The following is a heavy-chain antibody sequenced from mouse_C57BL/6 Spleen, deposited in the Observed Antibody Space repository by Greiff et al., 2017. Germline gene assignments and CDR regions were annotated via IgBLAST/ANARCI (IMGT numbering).Heavy chain of an antibody. CDR2: IYPGDGDT. Sequence: QVQLQQSGPELVKPGASVKISCKASGYAFSSSWMNWVKQRPGKGLEWIGRIYPGDGDTNYNVKFKGKATLTADKSSSTAYMQLSSLTSEDSAVYFCARRGDYWGQGTTLTVSS. CDR1: GYAFSSSW. CDR3: ARRGDY. V-gene: IGHV1-82*01. J-gene: IGHJ2*01.